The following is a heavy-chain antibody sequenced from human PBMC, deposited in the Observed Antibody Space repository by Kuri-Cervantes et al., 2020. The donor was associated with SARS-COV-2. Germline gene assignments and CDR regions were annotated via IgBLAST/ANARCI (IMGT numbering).Heavy chain of an antibody. CDR3: ARERGQWLVRNGMDV. J-gene: IGHJ6*02. V-gene: IGHV1-24*01. D-gene: IGHD6-19*01. Sequence: ASVKVSCKVSGYTFTELLMHWVRQVPGKGLEWMGGFDLEDGETIYAQKFRGRVTMTEDTSASTAYMELSSLRSEDTAVYYCARERGQWLVRNGMDVWGQGTTVTVSS. CDR2: FDLEDGET. CDR1: GYTFTELL.